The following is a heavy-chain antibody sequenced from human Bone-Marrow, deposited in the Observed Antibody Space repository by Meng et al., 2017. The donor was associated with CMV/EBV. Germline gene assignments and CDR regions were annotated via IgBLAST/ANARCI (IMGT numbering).Heavy chain of an antibody. Sequence: GESLKISCAASGFTFSSYWMHWVRQAPGKGLVWVSRINSDGSSTSYADSVKGRFTISRDNAKNTLYLQMNSLRAEDTAVYYCARGSTSGPQFIVVITPNFDYWGQGTLVTVSS. CDR2: INSDGSST. V-gene: IGHV3-74*01. CDR3: ARGSTSGPQFIVVITPNFDY. D-gene: IGHD3-22*01. J-gene: IGHJ4*02. CDR1: GFTFSSYW.